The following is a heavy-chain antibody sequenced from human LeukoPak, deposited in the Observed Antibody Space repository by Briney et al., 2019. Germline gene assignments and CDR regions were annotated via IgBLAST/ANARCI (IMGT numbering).Heavy chain of an antibody. CDR2: IYSGGST. J-gene: IGHJ4*02. Sequence: GGSLRLSCAASGFTVSSNYMSWVRQAPGKGLEWVSVIYSGGSTYYADSVKGRFTISRDNSKNTLYLQMDSLRAEDTAVYYCARDLRQAGWVFDYWGQGTLVTVSS. CDR1: GFTVSSNY. V-gene: IGHV3-53*01. CDR3: ARDLRQAGWVFDY. D-gene: IGHD6-19*01.